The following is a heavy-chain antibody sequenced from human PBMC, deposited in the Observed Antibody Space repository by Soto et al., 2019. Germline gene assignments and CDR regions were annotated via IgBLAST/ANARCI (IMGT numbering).Heavy chain of an antibody. CDR1: GYIFSSYD. J-gene: IGHJ6*03. CDR2: MNPKSGNT. Sequence: ASVKVSCKASGYIFSSYDINWVRQATGQGLEWMGWMNPKSGNTDYAQKFQGRVTMTRNTSITTAYMELSSLRSEDTALYFCARPGHCSGGSCYKYMDVWGKGTTVTVSS. V-gene: IGHV1-8*01. CDR3: ARPGHCSGGSCYKYMDV. D-gene: IGHD2-15*01.